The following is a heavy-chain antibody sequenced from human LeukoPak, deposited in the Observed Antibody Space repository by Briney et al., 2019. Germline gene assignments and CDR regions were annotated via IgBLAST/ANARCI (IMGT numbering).Heavy chain of an antibody. CDR3: ARGITIFGVSEDY. J-gene: IGHJ4*02. Sequence: GGSLRLSCAASGFTFSSYAMSWVRQAPGKGLEWVSAISGSGGSTYYADSVKGRFTISRDNSKNTLYLQMNSLRAEDTAVYYCARGITIFGVSEDYWGRGTLVTVSS. CDR1: GFTFSSYA. CDR2: ISGSGGST. V-gene: IGHV3-23*01. D-gene: IGHD3-3*01.